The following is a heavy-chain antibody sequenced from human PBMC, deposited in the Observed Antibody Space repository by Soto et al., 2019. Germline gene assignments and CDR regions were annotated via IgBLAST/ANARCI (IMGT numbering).Heavy chain of an antibody. CDR2: IYYSGST. D-gene: IGHD4-17*01. J-gene: IGHJ4*02. V-gene: IGHV4-31*03. CDR3: ARDYGGYPATLFDY. CDR1: GGSISSGGYY. Sequence: PSETLSLTCTVSGGSISSGGYYWSWIRQHPGKGLEWIGYIYYSGSTYYNPSLKSRVTISVDTSKNQFSLKLSSVTAADMAVYYCARDYGGYPATLFDYWGQGTPVTVSS.